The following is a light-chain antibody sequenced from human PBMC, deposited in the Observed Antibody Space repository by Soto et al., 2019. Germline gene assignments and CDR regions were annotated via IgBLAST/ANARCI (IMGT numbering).Light chain of an antibody. CDR3: QQYGDLSWT. V-gene: IGKV3-20*01. J-gene: IGKJ1*01. CDR1: QSVSSGY. Sequence: EIVLTQSPGTLSLSLGERAALSCRASQSVSSGYLAWYQQKPGQAPRLLIYGASIRAAGIPDRFSGSGSGTEFTLSINRLEPEDFALYYCQQYGDLSWTFGQGTKVE. CDR2: GAS.